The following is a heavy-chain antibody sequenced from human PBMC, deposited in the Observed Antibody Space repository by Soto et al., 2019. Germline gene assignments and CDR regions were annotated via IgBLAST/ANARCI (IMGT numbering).Heavy chain of an antibody. CDR2: INAGNGNT. Sequence: QVQLVQSGAEEKKPGASVKVSCKASAYTFTSYAMHWVRQAPGQRLEWMGWINAGNGNTKYSQKFQGRVTITMDTSASTAYMELSSLISEDTAVYYWAMGSRDCYRQYVQHWGQGTLVTVSS. CDR3: AMGSRDCYRQYVQH. D-gene: IGHD2-21*01. V-gene: IGHV1-3*05. J-gene: IGHJ1*01. CDR1: AYTFTSYA.